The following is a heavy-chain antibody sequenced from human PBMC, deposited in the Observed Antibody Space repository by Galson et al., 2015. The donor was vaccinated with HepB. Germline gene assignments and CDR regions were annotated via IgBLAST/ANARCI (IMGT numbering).Heavy chain of an antibody. CDR3: ARTSSGYPGNFDL. V-gene: IGHV1-3*01. CDR1: GYIFTNYA. Sequence: SVKVSCKASGYIFTNYAMHWVRQAPGQGLECMGWIIPGSGHTHHSQKFQGRITMTRDTSANTAYMDLSSLTSEDTAVYYCARTSSGYPGNFDLWGRGTLVTVSS. J-gene: IGHJ2*01. CDR2: IIPGSGHT. D-gene: IGHD3-22*01.